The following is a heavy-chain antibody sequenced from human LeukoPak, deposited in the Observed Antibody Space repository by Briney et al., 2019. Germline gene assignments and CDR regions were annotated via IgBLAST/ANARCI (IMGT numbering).Heavy chain of an antibody. CDR1: GGTFSSYA. J-gene: IGHJ4*02. CDR2: IIPIFGTA. Sequence: SVKVPCKASGGTFSSYAISWVRQAPGQGLEWMGGIIPIFGTANYAQKFQGRVTITTDESTSTAYMELSSLRSEDTAVYYCAKNRDTAMALDFDSWGQGTLVTVSS. CDR3: AKNRDTAMALDFDS. V-gene: IGHV1-69*05. D-gene: IGHD5-18*01.